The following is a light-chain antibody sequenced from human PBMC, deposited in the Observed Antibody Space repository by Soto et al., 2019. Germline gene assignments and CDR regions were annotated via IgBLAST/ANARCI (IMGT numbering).Light chain of an antibody. Sequence: EIVLTQSPDTLFLSPGETATLSCRASQSVSSSHLAWYQQKVGQAPRLLIDGDSRRATGIPDRFSGSGSGTDFTLIINRLDPEDFAVYYCQYYGTSTGTFGQGPKVDIK. CDR3: QYYGTSTGT. J-gene: IGKJ1*01. V-gene: IGKV3-20*01. CDR1: QSVSSSH. CDR2: GDS.